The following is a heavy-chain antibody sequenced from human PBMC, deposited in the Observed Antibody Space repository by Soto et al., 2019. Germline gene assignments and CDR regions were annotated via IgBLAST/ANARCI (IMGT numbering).Heavy chain of an antibody. Sequence: ASVKGSCKASGYTFTSYGISWVRQAPGQGLEWMGWISAYNGNTNYAQKLQGRVTMTTDTSTSTAYMELRSLRSDDTAVYYCARNGGVVAALMGAFDIWGQGTMVTVSS. CDR1: GYTFTSYG. V-gene: IGHV1-18*01. J-gene: IGHJ3*02. CDR3: ARNGGVVAALMGAFDI. D-gene: IGHD2-15*01. CDR2: ISAYNGNT.